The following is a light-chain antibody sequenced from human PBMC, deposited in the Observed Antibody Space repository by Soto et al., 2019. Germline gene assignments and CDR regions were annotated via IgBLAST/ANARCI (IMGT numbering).Light chain of an antibody. CDR1: QSVSSN. CDR2: GAS. V-gene: IGKV3D-15*01. CDR3: QQYNNWPLT. J-gene: IGKJ4*01. Sequence: EIVMTQSPATLSVSPGERATLSCRASQSVSSNLAWYQQKPGQAPRLLIYGASTRATGIPARFSGSGSGTAFTLTISSLQSEDFAFYYCQQYNNWPLTFGGGTKVEIK.